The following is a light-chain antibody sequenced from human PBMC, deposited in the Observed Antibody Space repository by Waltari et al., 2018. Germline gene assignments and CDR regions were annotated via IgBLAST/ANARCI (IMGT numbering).Light chain of an antibody. CDR3: YSASDNNLVI. Sequence: SYELTQPSSVSVSPGQTARITCSGDILAKTHARWFQQKPGQAPLLVIFQDNLRPSGIPARFSGARSGTTVTLTISGAHVDDEADYHCYSASDNNLVIFGGGTKLTVL. V-gene: IGLV3-27*01. J-gene: IGLJ2*01. CDR2: QDN. CDR1: ILAKTH.